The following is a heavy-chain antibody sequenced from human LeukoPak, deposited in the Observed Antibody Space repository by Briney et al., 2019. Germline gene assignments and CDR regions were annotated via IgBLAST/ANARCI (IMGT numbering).Heavy chain of an antibody. V-gene: IGHV4-31*03. CDR2: IYYTGIT. Sequence: PETLSLTCTVSGGSISSGTHYYNWIRQHPGKGLEWIGYIYYTGITSYNPSLGSRVTMSVDTSMNQISLKVTSLTAADTAVYYCAASSGVTLGRFWGQGALVTVSS. J-gene: IGHJ4*02. D-gene: IGHD3-16*01. CDR3: AASSGVTLGRF. CDR1: GGSISSGTHY.